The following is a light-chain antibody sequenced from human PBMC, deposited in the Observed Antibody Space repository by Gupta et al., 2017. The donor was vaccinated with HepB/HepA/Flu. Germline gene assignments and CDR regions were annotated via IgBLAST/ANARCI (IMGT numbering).Light chain of an antibody. CDR3: TAYTRRNTLV. CDR2: DVT. CDR1: GSDVADYVY. Sequence: QSALTQSASVSGSPGQSITISCTVTGSDVADYVYFSWYRQHPAKAPELMIYDVTKRPAGVSNRFSGSKTGDTASLTISGLQADDEANYYCTAYTRRNTLVFGTGTKVTVL. V-gene: IGLV2-14*03. J-gene: IGLJ1*01.